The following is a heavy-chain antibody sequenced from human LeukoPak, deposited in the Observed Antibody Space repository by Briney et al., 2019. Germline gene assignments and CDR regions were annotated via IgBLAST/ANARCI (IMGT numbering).Heavy chain of an antibody. D-gene: IGHD2-2*02. Sequence: ASVKVSCKASGNTFIDNYIHWVRQAPRQGLEWLGWINPNSGGTHFAQNFQGRVTMTRDTSISTVYMELSSLESDDTAIYYCARGAQYTTLWPTADYLEYWGQGTLVTVSS. J-gene: IGHJ4*02. CDR2: INPNSGGT. CDR3: ARGAQYTTLWPTADYLEY. V-gene: IGHV1-2*02. CDR1: GNTFIDNY.